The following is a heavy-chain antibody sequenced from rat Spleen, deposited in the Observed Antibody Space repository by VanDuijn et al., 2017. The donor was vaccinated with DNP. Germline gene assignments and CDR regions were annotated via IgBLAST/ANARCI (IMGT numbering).Heavy chain of an antibody. J-gene: IGHJ4*01. D-gene: IGHD1-1*01. V-gene: IGHV5-7*01. CDR2: ITYDGKTT. CDR3: IRRTVVTGAMDA. CDR1: GFTFSDYN. Sequence: EVQLVESGGGLVQPGGSLKLSCAASGFTFSDYNMAWVRQAPKKGLEWVATITYDGKTTYYRDPVKGQFTISRDNAQNTLDLQMNSLRSDDTATYYCIRRTVVTGAMDAWGQGAAVAVSS.